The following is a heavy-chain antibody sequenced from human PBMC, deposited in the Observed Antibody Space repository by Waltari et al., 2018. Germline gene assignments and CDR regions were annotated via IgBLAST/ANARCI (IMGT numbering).Heavy chain of an antibody. D-gene: IGHD1-26*01. CDR1: GFTFSSYS. CDR3: ASLGGSYYYYMDV. Sequence: EVQLVESGGGLVQPGGSLRLSCAASGFTFSSYSMNWVRQAPGKGLEWVSYISSSSSTIYYAESVKGRFTISRDNAKNSLYLQMNSLRAEDTAVYYCASLGGSYYYYMDVWGKGTTVTISS. J-gene: IGHJ6*03. CDR2: ISSSSSTI. V-gene: IGHV3-48*04.